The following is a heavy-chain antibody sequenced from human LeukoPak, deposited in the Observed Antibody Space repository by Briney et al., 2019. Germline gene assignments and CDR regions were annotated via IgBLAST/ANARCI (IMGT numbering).Heavy chain of an antibody. CDR3: ARWGAICSSSSCYTDY. V-gene: IGHV4-39*01. D-gene: IGHD2-2*02. J-gene: IGHJ4*02. CDR2: MYYSGSA. Sequence: ASETLSLTCTVSGGSISSSSYYWGWIRQPPGKGLEWIGSMYYSGSAYYNPSLESRVTISVDTSKNQFSLKLSSVTAADTAVYYCARWGAICSSSSCYTDYWGQGTLVTVSS. CDR1: GGSISSSSYY.